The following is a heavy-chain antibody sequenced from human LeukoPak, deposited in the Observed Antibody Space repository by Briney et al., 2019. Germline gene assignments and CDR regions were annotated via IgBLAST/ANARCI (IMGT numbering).Heavy chain of an antibody. CDR1: GFTFSNFA. Sequence: GSLRLSCAASGFTFSNFAMSWVRQAPGKGLECVSLISANGGATYYADSVKGRFTISRDNSKSTLYLQMNSLRADDTAVYYCAKASGSPYYFDYWGQGTLVTVSS. CDR2: ISANGGAT. J-gene: IGHJ4*02. D-gene: IGHD3-10*01. CDR3: AKASGSPYYFDY. V-gene: IGHV3-23*01.